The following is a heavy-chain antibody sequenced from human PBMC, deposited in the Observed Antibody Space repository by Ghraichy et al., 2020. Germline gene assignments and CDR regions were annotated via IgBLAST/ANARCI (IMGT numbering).Heavy chain of an antibody. J-gene: IGHJ6*02. V-gene: IGHV4-34*01. CDR1: GGSFSGYY. D-gene: IGHD2-2*01. Sequence: SETLSLTCAVYGGSFSGYYWSWIRQPPGKGLEWIGEINHSGSTNYNPSLKSRVTISVDTSKNQFSLKLSSVTAADTAVYYCAREGASIVVVPAAQGGYYGMDVWGQGTTVTVSS. CDR3: AREGASIVVVPAAQGGYYGMDV. CDR2: INHSGST.